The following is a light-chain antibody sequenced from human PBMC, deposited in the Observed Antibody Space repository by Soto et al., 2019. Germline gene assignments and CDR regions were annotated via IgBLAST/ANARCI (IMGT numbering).Light chain of an antibody. CDR2: EVS. J-gene: IGLJ1*01. CDR1: TSDVGRYKF. Sequence: QSALTQFASVSGSPGQSITISCTGTTSDVGRYKFVSWYQQHPGKAPKLLIYEVSNRPSGVPDRFSGSKSDNTASLTVSGLRADDEGLYFCSSYGGSNTFVFGSGTKLTVL. V-gene: IGLV2-8*01. CDR3: SSYGGSNTFV.